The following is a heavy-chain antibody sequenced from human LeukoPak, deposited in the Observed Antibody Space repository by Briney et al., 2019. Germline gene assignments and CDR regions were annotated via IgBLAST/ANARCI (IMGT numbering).Heavy chain of an antibody. J-gene: IGHJ4*02. CDR3: AKDLRYGGYDLQDD. V-gene: IGHV3-23*01. Sequence: GGSLRLSCAASGFTFSSYAMSWVRRAPGKGLEWVSAISGSGGSTYYADSVKGRFTISRDNSKNTLYLQMNSLRAEDTAVYYCAKDLRYGGYDLQDDWGQGTLVTVSS. D-gene: IGHD5-12*01. CDR2: ISGSGGST. CDR1: GFTFSSYA.